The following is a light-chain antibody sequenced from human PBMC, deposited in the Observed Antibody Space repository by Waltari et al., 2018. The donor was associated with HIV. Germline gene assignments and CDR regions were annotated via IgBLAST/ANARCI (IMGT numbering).Light chain of an antibody. CDR3: QHYHNWPPFT. CDR1: QSISNN. V-gene: IGKV3-15*01. Sequence: ELVMTQSPATLSVSPGDRATLSCRASQSISNNLAWYQQRPGQSPSLLLYAASTRATGVPARFSGSGSGTEFTLTISSPQSEDFAVYYFQHYHNWPPFTFGQGTRLEIK. J-gene: IGKJ2*01. CDR2: AAS.